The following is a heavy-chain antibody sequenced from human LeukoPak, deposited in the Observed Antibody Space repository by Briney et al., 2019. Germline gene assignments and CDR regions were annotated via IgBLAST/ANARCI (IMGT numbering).Heavy chain of an antibody. CDR1: GGTFSSYA. J-gene: IGHJ5*02. CDR2: IIPIFGTA. V-gene: IGHV1-69*13. Sequence: SVKVSCKASGGTFSSYAISWVRQAPRQGLEWMGGIIPIFGTANYAQKFQGRVTITADESTSTAYMELSSLRSEDTAVYYCARDETGTYNWFDPWGQGTLVTVSS. CDR3: ARDETGTYNWFDP. D-gene: IGHD1-1*01.